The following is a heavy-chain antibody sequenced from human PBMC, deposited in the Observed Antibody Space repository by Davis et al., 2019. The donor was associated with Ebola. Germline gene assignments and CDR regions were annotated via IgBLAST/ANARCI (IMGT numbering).Heavy chain of an antibody. CDR2: INSAGSSI. Sequence: GESLKISCAASGFTYSSYWMHWVRQPPGKGLVWVSRINSAGSSISYADSVKGRFTSSRDNAKNTLYLQMNSLRAEDTAVYYCVRDGAPYYDSSGYPCDVWGQGTTVTVSS. V-gene: IGHV3-74*01. J-gene: IGHJ6*02. CDR1: GFTYSSYW. D-gene: IGHD3-22*01. CDR3: VRDGAPYYDSSGYPCDV.